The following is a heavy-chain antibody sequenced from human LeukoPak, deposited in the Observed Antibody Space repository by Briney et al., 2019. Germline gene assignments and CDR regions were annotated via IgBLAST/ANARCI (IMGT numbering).Heavy chain of an antibody. CDR1: GYTFTSYY. CDR2: INPSGGST. J-gene: IGHJ4*02. V-gene: IGHV1-46*01. Sequence: ASVKVSCKASGYTFTSYYMHWVRQAPGQGLEWMGIINPSGGSTSYAQKFQGRVTMTRNTSISTAYMELSSLRSEDTAVYYCARVQSGSGYYYDSSGIDYWGQGTLVTVSS. D-gene: IGHD3-22*01. CDR3: ARVQSGSGYYYDSSGIDY.